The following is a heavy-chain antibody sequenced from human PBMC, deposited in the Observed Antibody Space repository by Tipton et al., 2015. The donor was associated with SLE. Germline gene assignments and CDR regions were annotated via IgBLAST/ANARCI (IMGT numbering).Heavy chain of an antibody. CDR3: AFLNPPGIAAAEGYFDY. J-gene: IGHJ4*02. CDR1: GGSISSHY. V-gene: IGHV4-59*11. CDR2: IYYSGST. D-gene: IGHD6-13*01. Sequence: TLSLTCTVSGGSISSHYWSWPRQPPRKGLEWIGYIYYSGSTNYNPPLKSRVTISVDTSKNQFSLKLSSVTAADAAVYYCAFLNPPGIAAAEGYFDYWGQGTLVTVSS.